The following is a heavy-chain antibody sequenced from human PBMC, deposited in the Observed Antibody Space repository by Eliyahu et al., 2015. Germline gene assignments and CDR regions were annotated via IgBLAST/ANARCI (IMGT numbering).Heavy chain of an antibody. CDR3: TRASSIGGALVSVSL. D-gene: IGHD3-16*02. V-gene: IGHV1-69*01. Sequence: QVQLLQSGDVVKKPGSSVKVSCTISGGPFSSFAISWVRQAPGQGLEWMGGIIPAPGTTNYPPNPQGRVTITADEATSTTYIELRSLRSDDTAVYYYTRASSIGGALVSVSLWGQGTTVTVAS. CDR1: GGPFSSFA. CDR2: IIPAPGTT. J-gene: IGHJ6*02.